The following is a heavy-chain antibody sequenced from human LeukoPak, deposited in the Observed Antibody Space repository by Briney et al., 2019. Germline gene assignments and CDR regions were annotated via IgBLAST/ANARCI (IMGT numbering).Heavy chain of an antibody. J-gene: IGHJ4*02. CDR1: GFTFSSYS. Sequence: GGSLRLSCAASGFTFSSYSMNWVRQAPGKGLEWVSSISSSSSYIYYADSVKGRFTISRDNAKNSLYLQMNSLRAEDTAVYYCARDLDPWIQLWLGVVDYWGQGTLVTVSS. CDR2: ISSSSSYI. D-gene: IGHD5-18*01. V-gene: IGHV3-21*01. CDR3: ARDLDPWIQLWLGVVDY.